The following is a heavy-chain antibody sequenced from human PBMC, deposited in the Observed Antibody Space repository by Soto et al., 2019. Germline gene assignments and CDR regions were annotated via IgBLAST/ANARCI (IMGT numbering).Heavy chain of an antibody. V-gene: IGHV3-20*04. Sequence: EVQLVESGGGVVRPGGSLRLACVGSGFSLEEYGMSWVRQAPGKGPEWVSGMHRNGNSTGYADSVKGRFTISRDDAKNSLYLQMNSLRAEDTAFYYCARDHRWGYEYGDYGDSWGHGTLVTVSS. D-gene: IGHD4-17*01. CDR2: MHRNGNST. CDR3: ARDHRWGYEYGDYGDS. CDR1: GFSLEEYG. J-gene: IGHJ5*01.